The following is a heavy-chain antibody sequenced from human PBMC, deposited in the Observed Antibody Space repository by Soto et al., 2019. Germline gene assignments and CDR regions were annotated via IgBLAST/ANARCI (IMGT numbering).Heavy chain of an antibody. J-gene: IGHJ4*02. CDR2: IIPIFGAA. CDR1: GGTFSSYS. D-gene: IGHD3-22*01. CDR3: VTLGYYYDSSGSMDY. Sequence: SVKVSCKASGGTFSSYSISWVRQAPGQGLEWMGGIIPIFGAANYAQKFQGRVTITADESTSTAYMELSSLRSEDTAVYYCVTLGYYYDSSGSMDYWGQGTLVTVSS. V-gene: IGHV1-69*13.